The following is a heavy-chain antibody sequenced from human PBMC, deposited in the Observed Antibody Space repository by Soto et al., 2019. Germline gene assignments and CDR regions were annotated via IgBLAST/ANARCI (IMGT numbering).Heavy chain of an antibody. CDR1: GASITSGSYS. J-gene: IGHJ4*02. CDR2: IHVTGYT. D-gene: IGHD1-26*01. Sequence: QLQLQESGSGLVNPSQTLSLTCTVSGASITSGSYSWSWIRQAPGKGLEWIGNIHVTGYTAFSPVLKRRVTMSVATSKNQFSLNVTSVTAADTAVYCCARGGALRTHGHVPLALWGQGTLVTVSS. V-gene: IGHV4-30-2*01. CDR3: ARGGALRTHGHVPLAL.